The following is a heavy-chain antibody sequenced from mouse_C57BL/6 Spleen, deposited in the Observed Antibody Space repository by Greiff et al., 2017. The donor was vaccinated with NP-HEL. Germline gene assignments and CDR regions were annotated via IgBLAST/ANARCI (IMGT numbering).Heavy chain of an antibody. CDR1: GYTFTSYW. CDR2: IDPSDSYT. Sequence: VQLQQPGAELVRPGTSVKLSCKASGYTFTSYWMHWVKQRPGQGLEWIGVIDPSDSYTNYNQKFKGKATLTVDTSASTAYMQLSSLTSEDSAVYYCARSGSYYSNYDFDYWGQGTTLTVSS. D-gene: IGHD2-5*01. J-gene: IGHJ2*01. V-gene: IGHV1-59*01. CDR3: ARSGSYYSNYDFDY.